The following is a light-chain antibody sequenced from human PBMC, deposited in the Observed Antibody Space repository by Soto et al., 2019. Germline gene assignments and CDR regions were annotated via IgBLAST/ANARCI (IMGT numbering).Light chain of an antibody. V-gene: IGKV1-39*01. CDR1: QSVSSY. J-gene: IGKJ1*01. CDR2: AAS. Sequence: DLQMTQSPSSLSASVGGRVTITCRASQSVSSYLNWYQQKPGKAPKLLIYAASSLQSGVPSRFSGSGSGTDFTLNISSLQPEDFATYYCQQSYSTPPTFGQGTKVEIK. CDR3: QQSYSTPPT.